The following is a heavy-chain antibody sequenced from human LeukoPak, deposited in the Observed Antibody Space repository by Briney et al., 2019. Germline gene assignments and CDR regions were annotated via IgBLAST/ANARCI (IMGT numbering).Heavy chain of an antibody. V-gene: IGHV3-30-3*01. Sequence: GGSLRLSCAASGFTFSSYAMHWVRQAPGKGLEWVAVISYDGSNKYYADSVKGRFTISRDNSKNTLYLQMNSLRAEDTAVYYCASPDIVVVVAATLYYWRQGTLVTVSS. CDR1: GFTFSSYA. J-gene: IGHJ4*02. CDR2: ISYDGSNK. CDR3: ASPDIVVVVAATLYY. D-gene: IGHD2-15*01.